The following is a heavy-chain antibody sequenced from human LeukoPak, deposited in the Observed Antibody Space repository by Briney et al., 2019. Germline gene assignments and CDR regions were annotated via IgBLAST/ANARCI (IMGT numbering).Heavy chain of an antibody. CDR3: AKEAGAEV. V-gene: IGHV3-23*01. J-gene: IGHJ4*02. D-gene: IGHD6-13*01. CDR2: ISGSGGRT. CDR1: GLTFSSYG. Sequence: PGGSLRLSCAASGLTFSSYGMSWVRQAPGKGLEWVSAISGSGGRTYYADSVKGRFTISRDNSKNTLYLQMNSLRAEDTALYYCAKEAGAEVWGQGTLVTVSS.